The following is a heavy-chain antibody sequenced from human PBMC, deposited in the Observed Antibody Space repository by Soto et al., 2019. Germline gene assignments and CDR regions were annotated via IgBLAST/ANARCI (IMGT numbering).Heavy chain of an antibody. J-gene: IGHJ4*02. V-gene: IGHV3-23*01. D-gene: IGHD2-15*01. CDR2: ISGSGGST. CDR1: GFTFSSYA. CDR3: AKKDIVVVVAARKFDY. Sequence: GGSLRLSCAASGFTFSSYAMSWVRQAPGKGLEWVSAISGSGGSTYYADSVKGRFTISRDNSKNTLYLQMNSLRAEDTAVYYCAKKDIVVVVAARKFDYWGQGTLVTVSS.